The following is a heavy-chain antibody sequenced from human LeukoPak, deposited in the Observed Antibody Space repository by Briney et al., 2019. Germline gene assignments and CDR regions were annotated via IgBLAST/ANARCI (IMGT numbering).Heavy chain of an antibody. J-gene: IGHJ3*02. D-gene: IGHD3-22*01. CDR2: IYPRDGST. Sequence: ASVKVSCKASGYTFTSNYIHWVRQAPGQGLEWMGMIYPRDGSTSYAQKFQGRVTVTRDTSTSTVHMELSGLRSEDTAVYYCAREYYYDSSGYPDAFDIWGQGTMVTVSS. CDR3: AREYYYDSSGYPDAFDI. V-gene: IGHV1-46*01. CDR1: GYTFTSNY.